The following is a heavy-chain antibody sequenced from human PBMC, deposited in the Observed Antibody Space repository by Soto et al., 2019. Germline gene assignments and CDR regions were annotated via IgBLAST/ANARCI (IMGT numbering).Heavy chain of an antibody. Sequence: EVQLLESGGGLVQPGGSLRLSCAASGFTFSSYAMSWVRQAPGKGLEWVSAISGSGGSTYYADSVKGRFTISRDNSMNTLYLQLNSLRAEDTAVYYCAKDGPPGLCSSTSCILAGIFWYYYYGMDVWGQGTTVTVSS. CDR2: ISGSGGST. V-gene: IGHV3-23*01. J-gene: IGHJ6*02. CDR3: AKDGPPGLCSSTSCILAGIFWYYYYGMDV. D-gene: IGHD2-2*01. CDR1: GFTFSSYA.